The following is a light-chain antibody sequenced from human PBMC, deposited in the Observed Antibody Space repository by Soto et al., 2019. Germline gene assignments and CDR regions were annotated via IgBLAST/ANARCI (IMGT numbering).Light chain of an antibody. CDR3: QQYCSSPPMYT. CDR2: GAS. CDR1: QSVSSSY. J-gene: IGKJ2*01. V-gene: IGKV3-20*01. Sequence: EIVLTKSPGTLSLSPGERATLSCRASQSVSSSYLAWYQQQPGQAPRLLVYGASSRATGIPDRFSDSGSGTDFTLTISTLEPEDFAVYYCQQYCSSPPMYTCGQETKLEI.